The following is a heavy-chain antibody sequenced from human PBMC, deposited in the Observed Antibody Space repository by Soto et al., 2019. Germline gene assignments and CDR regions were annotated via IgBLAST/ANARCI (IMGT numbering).Heavy chain of an antibody. V-gene: IGHV3-74*01. D-gene: IGHD6-19*01. J-gene: IGHJ4*02. CDR1: GFTLNDYW. Sequence: EVQLVESGGGLVQRGGSLRLSCEASGFTLNDYWMHWVRQVPGKGLVWVARINADGTSASYADSVKGRFTISRDNAKNTVYLLMNSLRADDTGVYYCVRDFRGAVAGSEFDHWGQGTLVTVSS. CDR2: INADGTSA. CDR3: VRDFRGAVAGSEFDH.